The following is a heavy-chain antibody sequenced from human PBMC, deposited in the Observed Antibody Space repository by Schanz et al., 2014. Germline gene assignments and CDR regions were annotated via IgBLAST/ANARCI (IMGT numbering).Heavy chain of an antibody. CDR2: INSDGSTT. Sequence: VQLVESGGGVVQPGRSLRLSCAASGFTFSSYGMHWVRQAPGKGLVWVSRINSDGSTTIYADSVKGRFTISRDNAKNTLYLQMNSLRAEDTAVYYCARRITGTHHNPYYHGMDVWGQGTTVTVSS. D-gene: IGHD1-20*01. J-gene: IGHJ6*02. CDR1: GFTFSSYG. CDR3: ARRITGTHHNPYYHGMDV. V-gene: IGHV3-74*02.